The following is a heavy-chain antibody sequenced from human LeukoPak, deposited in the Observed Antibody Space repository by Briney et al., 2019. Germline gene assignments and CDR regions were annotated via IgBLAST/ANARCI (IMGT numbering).Heavy chain of an antibody. Sequence: ASVKVSCKASGYTFTSYAMNWVRQAPGQGLEWMGWISAYNGNTNYAQKLQGRVTMTTDTSTSTAYMELRSLRSDDTAVYYCAGSYYNPHWFDPWGQGTLVTVSS. J-gene: IGHJ5*02. V-gene: IGHV1-18*01. CDR3: AGSYYNPHWFDP. CDR1: GYTFTSYA. CDR2: ISAYNGNT. D-gene: IGHD3-10*01.